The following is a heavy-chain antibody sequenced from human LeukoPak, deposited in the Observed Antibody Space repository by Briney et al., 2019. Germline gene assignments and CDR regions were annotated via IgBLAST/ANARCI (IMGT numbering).Heavy chain of an antibody. J-gene: IGHJ5*02. CDR1: GGSISSYY. D-gene: IGHD3/OR15-3a*01. CDR3: ARGGLPRPLDP. CDR2: IYYSGST. Sequence: SETLSLTCTVSGGSISSYYWSWIRQPPGKGLEWIGYIYYSGSTNYNPSLKSRVTISVDTSKNQFSLKLSSVTAADTAVYYCARGGLPRPLDPWGQGTLVTVSS. V-gene: IGHV4-59*12.